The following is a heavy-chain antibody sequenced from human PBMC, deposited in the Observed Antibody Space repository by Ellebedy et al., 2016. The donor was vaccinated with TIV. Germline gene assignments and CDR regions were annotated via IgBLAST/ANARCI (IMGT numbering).Heavy chain of an antibody. Sequence: AASVKVSCKASGYTFTNFGINWVRQAPGQGLEWMGWINTYSGDTSYAQKFQGRVTMTTDTSTTTAYMELRSLRSDETAVYYCARDYLARIVVPAAMPDYWGQGTLVTVSS. V-gene: IGHV1-18*01. J-gene: IGHJ4*02. CDR1: GYTFTNFG. CDR2: INTYSGDT. D-gene: IGHD2-2*01. CDR3: ARDYLARIVVPAAMPDY.